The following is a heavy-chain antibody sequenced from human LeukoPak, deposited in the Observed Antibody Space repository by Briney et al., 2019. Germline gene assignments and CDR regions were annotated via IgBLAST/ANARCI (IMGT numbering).Heavy chain of an antibody. CDR3: ARGATSGSYESDY. D-gene: IGHD1-26*01. CDR1: GYSISSGYY. V-gene: IGHV4-38-2*01. J-gene: IGHJ4*02. CDR2: IYHSGST. Sequence: SETLSLTCAVSGYSISSGYYWGWIRQPPGKGLEWIGNIYHSGSTYYNPSLKSRLTISVDTSKNQFSLKLNSVTAADTALYYCARGATSGSYESDYWGQGILVTVSS.